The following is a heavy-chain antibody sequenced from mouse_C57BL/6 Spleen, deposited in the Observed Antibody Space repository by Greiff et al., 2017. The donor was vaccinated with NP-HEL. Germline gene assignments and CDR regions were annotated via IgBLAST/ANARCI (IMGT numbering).Heavy chain of an antibody. J-gene: IGHJ3*01. Sequence: QVQLQQPGAELVRPGSSVKLSCKASGYTFTSYWMHWGKQRPIQGLEWIGNIDPSDSETHYNQKFKDKATLTVDKSSSTAYMQLSSLTSEDSAVYYCARYDGYYFAYWGQGTLVTVSA. CDR2: IDPSDSET. CDR3: ARYDGYYFAY. CDR1: GYTFTSYW. D-gene: IGHD2-3*01. V-gene: IGHV1-52*01.